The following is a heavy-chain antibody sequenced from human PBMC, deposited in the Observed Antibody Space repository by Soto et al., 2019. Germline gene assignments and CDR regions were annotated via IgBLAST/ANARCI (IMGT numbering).Heavy chain of an antibody. Sequence: SETLSLTCAVSGGSVSGSYYYWAWLRQSPGKGPEWIGSVFHTGLTSYNPSLESRVSVSVDTSKSQFSLKLSAVTASDTAVYYCATSQKGYNWNYFDHWGQGALV. V-gene: IGHV4-39*01. CDR3: ATSQKGYNWNYFDH. D-gene: IGHD1-1*01. CDR1: GGSVSGSYYY. J-gene: IGHJ4*02. CDR2: VFHTGLT.